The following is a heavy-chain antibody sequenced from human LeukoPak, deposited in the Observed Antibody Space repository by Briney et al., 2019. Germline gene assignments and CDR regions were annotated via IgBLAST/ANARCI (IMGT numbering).Heavy chain of an antibody. J-gene: IGHJ6*02. V-gene: IGHV3-21*04. CDR2: ISSSSSYT. CDR3: AQFGPDAQSYYYYGMDV. Sequence: GGSLRLSCAASGFTFSSYSMNWVRQAPGKGLEWVSSISSSSSYTYYADSVKGRFTISRDNSKNTLYLQMNGLRAEDTAVYYCAQFGPDAQSYYYYGMDVWGQGTTVTVSS. D-gene: IGHD3-10*01. CDR1: GFTFSSYS.